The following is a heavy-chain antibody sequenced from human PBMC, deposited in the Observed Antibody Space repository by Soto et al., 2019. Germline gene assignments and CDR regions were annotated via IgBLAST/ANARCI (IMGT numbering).Heavy chain of an antibody. CDR1: GGSIRSYY. V-gene: IGHV4-59*01. CDR2: VYYSGST. Sequence: SETLSLTCTVSGGSIRSYYWSWIRQPPGKGLEWIGYVYYSGSTDYNPPLKSRVTISVDTSKNQFSLKLRSVTAADTAVYYCARDSYNFEDWGQGTLVTVSS. J-gene: IGHJ4*02. CDR3: ARDSYNFED. D-gene: IGHD5-18*01.